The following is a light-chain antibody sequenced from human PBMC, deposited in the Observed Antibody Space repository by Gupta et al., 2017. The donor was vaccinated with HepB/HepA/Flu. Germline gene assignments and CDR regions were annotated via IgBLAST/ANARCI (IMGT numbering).Light chain of an antibody. V-gene: IGKV3-11*01. Sequence: EIVLTQSPGTLSFSPGERATLSCRTSQNVGNYLAWYQQKPGQAPRLLMHDTSDRATGIPARISSSGSGTDFTLTISGLEPEDFAVYYCQQHDKWPLTFGGGTRVDIK. CDR1: QNVGNY. CDR3: QQHDKWPLT. CDR2: DTS. J-gene: IGKJ4*01.